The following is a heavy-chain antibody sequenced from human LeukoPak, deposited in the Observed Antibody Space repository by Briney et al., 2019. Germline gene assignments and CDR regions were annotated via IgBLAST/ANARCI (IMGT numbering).Heavy chain of an antibody. V-gene: IGHV4-38-2*02. Sequence: PSETLSLTCTVSGYSISNGYYWGWVRQPPGKGLEWIGSIYHSGSTNYNPSLKSRVTISVDTSKNQFSLKLSSVTAADTAVYYCARGSPPYDYGDYGFDYWGQGTLVTVSS. D-gene: IGHD4-17*01. CDR1: GYSISNGYY. J-gene: IGHJ4*02. CDR3: ARGSPPYDYGDYGFDY. CDR2: IYHSGST.